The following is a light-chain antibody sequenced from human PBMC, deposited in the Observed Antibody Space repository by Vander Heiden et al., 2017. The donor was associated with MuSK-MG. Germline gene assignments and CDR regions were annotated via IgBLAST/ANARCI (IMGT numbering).Light chain of an antibody. V-gene: IGKV1-39*01. CDR2: AAS. J-gene: IGKJ1*01. CDR1: QSISGY. CDR3: QQRYSTTPT. Sequence: DIQMTQSPSSLSASVGDRVTITCRASQSISGYLNWYQQKPGKAPKVLIYAASSFQSGVPSRFRGSGSGTDFTLTISSRQPEDFATYYCQQRYSTTPTFGQGTRVELK.